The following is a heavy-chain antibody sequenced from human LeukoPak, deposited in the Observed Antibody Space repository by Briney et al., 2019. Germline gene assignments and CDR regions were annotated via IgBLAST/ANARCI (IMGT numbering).Heavy chain of an antibody. CDR3: ARDHWYDILSFDY. Sequence: SQTLSLTCVISGDSVSSKTATWNWIRQSPSRGLEWLGRTYFRSKWYYDYAMSVKGRVTINPDTSKNHFSLHLDSVTPEDTAVYYCARDHWYDILSFDYWGQGTLVTVSS. V-gene: IGHV6-1*01. D-gene: IGHD3-9*01. J-gene: IGHJ4*02. CDR1: GDSVSSKTAT. CDR2: TYFRSKWYY.